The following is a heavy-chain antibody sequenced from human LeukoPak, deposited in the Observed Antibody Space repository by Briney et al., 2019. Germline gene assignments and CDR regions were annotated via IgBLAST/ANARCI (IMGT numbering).Heavy chain of an antibody. J-gene: IGHJ4*02. V-gene: IGHV4-31*03. CDR1: GGSISSGGYY. CDR3: ASVSRDYVCYFDY. Sequence: PSETLSLTCTVSGGSISSGGYYWSWIRQHPGKGLEWIGYIYYSGSTYYNPSLKSRVTISVDTSKNQFSLKLSSVTAADTAVYYCASVSRDYVCYFDYWGQGTLVTVSS. D-gene: IGHD4-17*01. CDR2: IYYSGST.